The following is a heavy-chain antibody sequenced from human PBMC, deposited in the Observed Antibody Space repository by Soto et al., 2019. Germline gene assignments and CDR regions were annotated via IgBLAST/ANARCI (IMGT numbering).Heavy chain of an antibody. V-gene: IGHV3-23*01. J-gene: IGHJ6*02. Sequence: EVQLLESGGGLVRPGGSLRLSCAASGFTFSSYAMNWVRQAPGKGLEWVSGISGRTSSTYYADSVKGRFTIYRDNSKNTLFLYMNNLRVEDTAVYYCAKDPLPFYGMDVWGQGTTVTVSS. CDR3: AKDPLPFYGMDV. CDR2: ISGRTSST. CDR1: GFTFSSYA.